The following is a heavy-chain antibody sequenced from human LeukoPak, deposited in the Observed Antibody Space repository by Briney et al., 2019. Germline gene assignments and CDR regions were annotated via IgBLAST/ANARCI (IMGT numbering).Heavy chain of an antibody. V-gene: IGHV4-59*01. CDR1: DDSITMYY. CDR2: VDHTGST. CDR3: ASGRVSSSTWYSTYYYYFYMDV. J-gene: IGHJ6*03. Sequence: SETLSLTCTVSDDSITMYYWTWIRQPPGKGLEWIGYVDHTGSTNFNPSLNGRVSISRDTSKNLFSLRLRSVTAADTAVYFCASGRVSSSTWYSTYYYYFYMDVWGKGTTVTASS. D-gene: IGHD1-1*01.